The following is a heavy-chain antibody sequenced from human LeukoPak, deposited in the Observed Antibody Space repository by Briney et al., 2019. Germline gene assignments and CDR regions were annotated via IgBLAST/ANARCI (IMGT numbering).Heavy chain of an antibody. CDR1: GFTFSSYA. CDR3: AKDPNRLYDFNWFDP. V-gene: IGHV3-23*01. D-gene: IGHD3-3*01. CDR2: ISGSGGST. J-gene: IGHJ5*02. Sequence: GGSLRLSCAASGFTFSSYAMSWVRQAPGKGLEWVSAISGSGGSTYYADSVKGRFTISRDNSKNTLYLQMNSLRAEDTAVYYCAKDPNRLYDFNWFDPWGQGTLVTVSS.